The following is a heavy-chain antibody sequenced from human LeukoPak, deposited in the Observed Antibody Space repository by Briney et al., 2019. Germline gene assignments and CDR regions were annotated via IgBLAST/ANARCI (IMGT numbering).Heavy chain of an antibody. D-gene: IGHD3-10*01. CDR1: GYIFTDYY. V-gene: IGHV1-2*02. J-gene: IGHJ4*02. CDR2: IHPNSGGT. Sequence: ASVKVSRKASGYIFTDYYIHWVRQAPGQGLEWLGWIHPNSGGTNYAQSFQGRVTMTRDTSISTAYMEVSRLRSDDTAVYYCVREGRGPQTDYWGQGALVTVSS. CDR3: VREGRGPQTDY.